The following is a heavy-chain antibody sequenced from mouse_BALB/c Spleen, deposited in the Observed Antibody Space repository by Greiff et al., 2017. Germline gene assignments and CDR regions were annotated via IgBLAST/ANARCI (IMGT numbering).Heavy chain of an antibody. CDR2: ISYDGSN. Sequence: EVKLMESGPGLVKPSQSLSLTCSVTGYSITSGYYWNWIRQFPGNKLEWMGYISYDGSNNYNPSLKNRISITRDTSKNQFFLKLNSVTTEDTATYYCAREGITTDAMDYWGQGTSVTVSS. D-gene: IGHD1-1*01. CDR1: GYSITSGYY. CDR3: AREGITTDAMDY. V-gene: IGHV3-6*02. J-gene: IGHJ4*01.